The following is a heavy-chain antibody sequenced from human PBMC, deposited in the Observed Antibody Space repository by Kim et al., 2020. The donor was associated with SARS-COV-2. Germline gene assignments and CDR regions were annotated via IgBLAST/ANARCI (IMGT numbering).Heavy chain of an antibody. D-gene: IGHD2-15*01. J-gene: IGHJ6*03. Sequence: TNSHPSLKSRVTISADTSNTQFSLRLTSVTAADTAAYYCARGPNRYYMDVWGKGTTVTVSS. V-gene: IGHV4-59*09. CDR3: ARGPNRYYMDV. CDR2: T.